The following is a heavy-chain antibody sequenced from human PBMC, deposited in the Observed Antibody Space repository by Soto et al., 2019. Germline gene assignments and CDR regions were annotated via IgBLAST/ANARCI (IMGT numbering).Heavy chain of an antibody. CDR2: IKHTGDA. CDR3: AREGRPHWFES. V-gene: IGHV4-4*02. Sequence: TSETLSLTCAVSGDSIKTETWWSWLRQLPGTGLEWIGEIKHTGDANANPALRSRVSMSVDRTKNQFFLNLRSVSAADTAVYFCAREGRPHWFESWGQGTLVTVSS. CDR1: GDSIKTETW. J-gene: IGHJ5*01.